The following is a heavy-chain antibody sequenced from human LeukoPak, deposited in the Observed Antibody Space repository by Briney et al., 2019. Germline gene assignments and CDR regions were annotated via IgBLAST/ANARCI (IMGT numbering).Heavy chain of an antibody. CDR3: ARYFDWLDYYYYGMDV. V-gene: IGHV3-74*01. J-gene: IGHJ6*02. Sequence: GGPLRLSCAASGFTFSSYWMHGVPNAPGRGRVGFSLFNSDGSSTSYADSVKGRFTISRDNAKNTLYLQMNSLRAEDTAVYYCARYFDWLDYYYYGMDVWGQGTTVTVSS. D-gene: IGHD3-9*01. CDR1: GFTFSSYW. CDR2: FNSDGSST.